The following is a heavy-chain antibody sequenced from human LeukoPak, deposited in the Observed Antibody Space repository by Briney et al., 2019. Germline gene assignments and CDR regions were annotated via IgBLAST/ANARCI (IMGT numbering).Heavy chain of an antibody. J-gene: IGHJ6*02. V-gene: IGHV3-30-3*01. CDR2: ISYDGSNK. D-gene: IGHD6-13*01. Sequence: PGGSLRLSCAASGFTFSSYAMHWVRQAPGKGLDRVAVISYDGSNKYYADSVKGRFTISRDNSKNTLYLQMNSLRAEDTAVYYCAREMGQQRVKKYYYYAIDVWGQGTTVTVSS. CDR1: GFTFSSYA. CDR3: AREMGQQRVKKYYYYAIDV.